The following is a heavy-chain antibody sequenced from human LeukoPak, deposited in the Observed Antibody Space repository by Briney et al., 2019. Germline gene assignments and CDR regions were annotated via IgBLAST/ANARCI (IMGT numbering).Heavy chain of an antibody. CDR1: GYTFTSYD. V-gene: IGHV1-8*01. J-gene: IGHJ4*02. CDR3: ARDRHDSSGAFDY. D-gene: IGHD3-22*01. CDR2: MNPNSGNT. Sequence: ASVKVSCKASGYTFTSYDINWVRQATGQRLEWMGWMNPNSGNTGYAQKFQGRVTMTRNTSISTAYMELSSLRSEDTAAYYCARDRHDSSGAFDYWGQGTLVSVSS.